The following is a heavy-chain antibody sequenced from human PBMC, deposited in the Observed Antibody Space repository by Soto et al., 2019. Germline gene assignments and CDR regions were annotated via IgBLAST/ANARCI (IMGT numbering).Heavy chain of an antibody. Sequence: SETLSLTCTVSGDSISKYYWRWFRQAPGKGLESIGYIHYSGSPYYNPSLKSRVTISLDNSKNTLYLQMNSLRAEDTAVYYCARTKYYYDSSFDYWGQGTLVTVSS. D-gene: IGHD3-22*01. V-gene: IGHV4-59*01. J-gene: IGHJ4*02. CDR3: ARTKYYYDSSFDY. CDR1: GDSISKYY. CDR2: IHYSGSP.